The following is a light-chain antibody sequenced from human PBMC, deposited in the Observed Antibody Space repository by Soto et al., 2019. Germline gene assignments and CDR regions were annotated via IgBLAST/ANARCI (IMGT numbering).Light chain of an antibody. CDR1: QVIGSA. Sequence: AIQLTQFPSSLSASVGDRVTITCRASQVIGSALAWYQQKPGKPPNLLIYDASRLESGVPSRFSGSGSGTDFTLTISSLQPEDFTTYYCQQFNDYPFTFGPGTRVDIK. J-gene: IGKJ3*01. CDR3: QQFNDYPFT. V-gene: IGKV1D-13*01. CDR2: DAS.